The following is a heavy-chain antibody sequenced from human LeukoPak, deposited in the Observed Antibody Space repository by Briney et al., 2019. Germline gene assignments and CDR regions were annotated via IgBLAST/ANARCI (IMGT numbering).Heavy chain of an antibody. Sequence: ASVKVSCKASGYTFTSYDINWVRQATGQGLEWMGWMNPNSGNTGYAQKFQGRVTITRNTSISTAYMELSSLRSEDTAVYYCARVQYHDFWSGYYSRYYYYMDVWGKGTTVTVSS. V-gene: IGHV1-8*03. CDR3: ARVQYHDFWSGYYSRYYYYMDV. D-gene: IGHD3-3*01. CDR1: GYTFTSYD. J-gene: IGHJ6*03. CDR2: MNPNSGNT.